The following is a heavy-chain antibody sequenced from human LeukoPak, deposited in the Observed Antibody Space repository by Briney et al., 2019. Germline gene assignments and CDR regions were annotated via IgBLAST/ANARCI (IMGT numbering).Heavy chain of an antibody. CDR1: GGSISSYY. CDR2: IYYSGST. Sequence: SETLSLTCTVSGGSISSYYWSWIRQPPGKGLEWIGYIYYSGSTNYNPSLKSRVTISVDTSKNQFSLKLSSVTAADTDVYYCARGLLSRAFDIWGQGTMVTVSS. D-gene: IGHD2-2*01. V-gene: IGHV4-59*01. CDR3: ARGLLSRAFDI. J-gene: IGHJ3*02.